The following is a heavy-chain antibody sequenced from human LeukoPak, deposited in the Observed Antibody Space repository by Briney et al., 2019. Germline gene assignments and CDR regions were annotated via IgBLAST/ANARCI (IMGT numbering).Heavy chain of an antibody. V-gene: IGHV5-51*01. CDR3: ARTGTYAEFDY. Sequence: GESLKISCKGSGYSFTTYWIGWVRQMPGKGLEWMGIINPADSDTRYSPSFQGQVTISADNSISTAYLQWSSLKASDTAMYYCARTGTYAEFDYWGQGSLVTVSS. J-gene: IGHJ4*02. CDR2: INPADSDT. CDR1: GYSFTTYW. D-gene: IGHD1-1*01.